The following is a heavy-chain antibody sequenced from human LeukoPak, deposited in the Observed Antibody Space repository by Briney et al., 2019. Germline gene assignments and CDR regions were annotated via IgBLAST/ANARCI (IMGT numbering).Heavy chain of an antibody. CDR3: AKDYYYEVYGMDV. Sequence: GTSLRLSCAASGFTFSSYGMHWVRQAPGKGLEWVAVISYDGSNKYYADSVKGRFTISRDNSKNTLYLQMNSLRAEDTAVYYCAKDYYYEVYGMDVWGQGTTVTVSS. CDR1: GFTFSSYG. D-gene: IGHD3-22*01. V-gene: IGHV3-30*18. CDR2: ISYDGSNK. J-gene: IGHJ6*02.